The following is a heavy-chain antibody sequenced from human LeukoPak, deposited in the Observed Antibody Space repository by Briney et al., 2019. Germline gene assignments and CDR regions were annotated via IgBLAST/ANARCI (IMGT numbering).Heavy chain of an antibody. CDR2: ISSSSSTI. CDR3: AKDIAAGFDY. V-gene: IGHV3-48*01. J-gene: IGHJ4*02. D-gene: IGHD3-10*01. CDR1: GFTFSSYT. Sequence: GGSLRLSCAASGFTFSSYTMNWVRQAPGKGLEWVSYISSSSSTIYYADSVKGRFTISRDNSKNTLYLQMNSLRAEDTAVYYCAKDIAAGFDYWGQGTLVTVSS.